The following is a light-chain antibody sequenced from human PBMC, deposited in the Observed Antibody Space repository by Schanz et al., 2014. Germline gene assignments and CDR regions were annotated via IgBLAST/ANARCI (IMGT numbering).Light chain of an antibody. CDR1: SSDVGGYKY. CDR3: SSYAGSNNYVV. J-gene: IGLJ2*01. Sequence: QSALTQPPSASGSPGQSVTISCTGTSSDVGGYKYVSWYQQHPGKAPKFMIYEVSKRPSGVPDRFSGSKSGNTASLTVSGIQAEDEADYYCSSYAGSNNYVVFGGGTKLTVL. V-gene: IGLV2-8*01. CDR2: EVS.